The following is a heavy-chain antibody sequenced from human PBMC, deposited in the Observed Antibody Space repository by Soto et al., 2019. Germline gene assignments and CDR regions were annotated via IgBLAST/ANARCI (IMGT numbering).Heavy chain of an antibody. D-gene: IGHD5-18*01. V-gene: IGHV1-69*01. CDR1: GGTFSSYA. CDR3: ARGGYSYGFYYYYGMDV. CDR2: IIPIFGTA. Sequence: QVQLVRSGAEVKKPGSSVKVSCKASGGTFSSYAISWVRQAPGQGLEWMGGIIPIFGTANYAQKFQGRVTITADESTSTAYMELSSLRSEDTAVYYCARGGYSYGFYYYYGMDVWGQGTTVTVSS. J-gene: IGHJ6*02.